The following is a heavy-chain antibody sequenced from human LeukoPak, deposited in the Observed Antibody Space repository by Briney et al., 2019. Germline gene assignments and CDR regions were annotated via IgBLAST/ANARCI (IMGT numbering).Heavy chain of an antibody. V-gene: IGHV4-34*01. CDR3: ASVVAAT. CDR1: GGSFSGYY. D-gene: IGHD2-15*01. CDR2: INHSGST. J-gene: IGHJ5*02. Sequence: SGTLSLTCAVYGGSFSGYYWSWIRQPPGKGLEWIGEINHSGSTNYNPSLKSRVTISVDTSKNQFSLKLSSVTAADTAVYYCASVVAATWGQGTLVTVSS.